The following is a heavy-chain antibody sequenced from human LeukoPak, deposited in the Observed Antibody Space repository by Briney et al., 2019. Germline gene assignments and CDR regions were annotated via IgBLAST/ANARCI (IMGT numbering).Heavy chain of an antibody. CDR2: FNPYSGAS. CDR1: GYTFTDYY. V-gene: IGHV1-2*02. Sequence: ASVEVSCKASGYTFTDYYMHWVRQAPGQGLEWVGSFNPYSGASKYAQKLQGRVTMTGDTSISTAYLQLGRVIGDDTAVYYCAKNGDYGYAMDAWGQGTTVTVSS. D-gene: IGHD4-17*01. J-gene: IGHJ6*02. CDR3: AKNGDYGYAMDA.